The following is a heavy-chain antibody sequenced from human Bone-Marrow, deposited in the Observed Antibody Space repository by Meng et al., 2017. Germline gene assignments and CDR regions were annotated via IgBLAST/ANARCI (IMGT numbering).Heavy chain of an antibody. CDR2: INPNSGGT. Sequence: QELLVQSGTEVKKPGASVKVTCKPSGYNFPDYWLHWVRQAPGQGLEWMGRINPNSGGTNYAQKFQGRVTMTRDTSISTAYMELSRLRSDDTAVYYCARDADCSSTSCYFWFDPWGQGTLVTVSS. CDR1: GYNFPDYW. CDR3: ARDADCSSTSCYFWFDP. J-gene: IGHJ5*02. V-gene: IGHV1-2*06. D-gene: IGHD2-2*01.